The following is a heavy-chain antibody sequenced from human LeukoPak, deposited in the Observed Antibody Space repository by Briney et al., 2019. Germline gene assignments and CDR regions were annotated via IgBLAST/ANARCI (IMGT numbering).Heavy chain of an antibody. D-gene: IGHD3-22*01. CDR2: ISWNSGSI. CDR3: AKDDSSGFFDY. J-gene: IGHJ4*02. CDR1: GFTFDDYA. V-gene: IGHV3-9*01. Sequence: GGSLRLSCAASGFTFDDYAMHWVRQAPGKGLEWVSGISWNSGSIGYADSVKGRFTISRDNAKNSLYLQMNSLRAEDAALYYCAKDDSSGFFDYWGQGTLVTVSS.